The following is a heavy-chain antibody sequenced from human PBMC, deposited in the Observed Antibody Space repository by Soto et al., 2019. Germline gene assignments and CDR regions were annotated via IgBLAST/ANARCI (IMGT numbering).Heavy chain of an antibody. V-gene: IGHV1-69*13. D-gene: IGHD6-13*01. CDR2: IIPIFGTA. J-gene: IGHJ6*02. Sequence: GASVKVSCKASGGTFSSYAISWVRQAPGQGLEWMGGIIPIFGTANYAQKFQGRVTITADESTSTAYMELSSLRSEDTAVYYCAEGPLYSSSRHYYYYGMDVWGQGTTVTVSS. CDR1: GGTFSSYA. CDR3: AEGPLYSSSRHYYYYGMDV.